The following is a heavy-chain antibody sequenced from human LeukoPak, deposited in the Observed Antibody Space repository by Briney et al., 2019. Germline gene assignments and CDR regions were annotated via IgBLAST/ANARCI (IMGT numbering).Heavy chain of an antibody. Sequence: GGSLRLSCAASGFTFSSYGMHWVRQAPGKGLEWVAFIRYDGSNKYYADSVKGRFTISRDNSKNTLYLQMNSLRAEDTAVYYCAKDLMTLAVAGRGYYFDYWGQGTLVTVSS. CDR3: AKDLMTLAVAGRGYYFDY. CDR2: IRYDGSNK. D-gene: IGHD6-19*01. V-gene: IGHV3-30*02. J-gene: IGHJ4*02. CDR1: GFTFSSYG.